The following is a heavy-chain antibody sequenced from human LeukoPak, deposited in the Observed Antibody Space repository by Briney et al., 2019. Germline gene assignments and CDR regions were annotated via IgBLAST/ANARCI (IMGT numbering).Heavy chain of an antibody. V-gene: IGHV3-48*01. J-gene: IGHJ4*02. CDR3: ARWPYSSSYYFDY. D-gene: IGHD6-6*01. CDR1: GFTFSSYT. Sequence: GGSLRLSCAASGFTFSSYTMTWVRQAPGKGLEWVSYISGGSYTIYYADSVKGRFTISRDDAKNSMFLQMNSLTTEDTAVYYCARWPYSSSYYFDYWGQGTLVTVSS. CDR2: ISGGSYTI.